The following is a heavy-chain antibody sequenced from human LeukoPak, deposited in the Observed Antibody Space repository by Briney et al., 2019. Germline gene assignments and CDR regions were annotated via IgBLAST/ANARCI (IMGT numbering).Heavy chain of an antibody. Sequence: GGSLSLSCAASGFTFSSYDMSWVRQAPGKGLEWVSAISGSGGRTFYGDSVKGRSTLSRDNSENPLYRQINSVRTEDPAVYYCAKGDPLIIMIGVAEHFDDGGQGTLVTVSS. V-gene: IGHV3-23*01. D-gene: IGHD3-22*01. J-gene: IGHJ4*02. CDR2: ISGSGGRT. CDR3: AKGDPLIIMIGVAEHFDD. CDR1: GFTFSSYD.